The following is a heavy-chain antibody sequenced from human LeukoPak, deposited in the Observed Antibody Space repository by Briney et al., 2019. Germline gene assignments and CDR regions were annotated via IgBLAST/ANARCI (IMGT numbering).Heavy chain of an antibody. Sequence: ASVKVSCKASGYTFTSYYMHWVRQAPGQGLEWMGTINPSGGSTSYAQKFQGRVTMTRDTSTSTVYMELSSLRSEDTAVYYCARVFSGNSDDYYYGMDVWGQGTTVTVSS. CDR3: ARVFSGNSDDYYYGMDV. CDR2: INPSGGST. J-gene: IGHJ6*02. CDR1: GYTFTSYY. D-gene: IGHD4-23*01. V-gene: IGHV1-46*01.